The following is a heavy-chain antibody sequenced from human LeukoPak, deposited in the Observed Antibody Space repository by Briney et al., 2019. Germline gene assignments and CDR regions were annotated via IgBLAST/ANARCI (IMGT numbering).Heavy chain of an antibody. CDR1: GYTFTSYG. CDR2: ISAYNGNT. Sequence: ASVKVSCKASGYTFTSYGISWVRQAPGQGLEWMGWISAYNGNTNYAQKFQGRVTITADESTSTAYMELSSLRSEDTAVYYCAGAGYGSGSYFDYWGQGTLVTVSS. CDR3: AGAGYGSGSYFDY. J-gene: IGHJ4*02. D-gene: IGHD3-10*01. V-gene: IGHV1-18*01.